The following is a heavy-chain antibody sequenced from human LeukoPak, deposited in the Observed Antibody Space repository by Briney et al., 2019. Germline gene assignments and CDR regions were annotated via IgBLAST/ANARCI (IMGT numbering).Heavy chain of an antibody. J-gene: IGHJ4*02. D-gene: IGHD2-15*01. V-gene: IGHV1-2*02. CDR3: ARGQEVDLDY. Sequence: ASVKVSCKASGYTFTSYDINWVRQATGQGLEWMGWMNPNSGGTNYAQKFQGRVTMTRDTSISTAYMELSRLRSDDTAVYYCARGQEVDLDYWGQGTLVTISS. CDR2: MNPNSGGT. CDR1: GYTFTSYD.